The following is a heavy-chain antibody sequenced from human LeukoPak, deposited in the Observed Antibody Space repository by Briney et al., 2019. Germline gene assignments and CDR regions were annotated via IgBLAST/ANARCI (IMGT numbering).Heavy chain of an antibody. D-gene: IGHD5-24*01. V-gene: IGHV4-39*01. Sequence: SETLSLTCTVSGGSISSSSYYWGWIRQPPGKGLEWIGRIYYSGSTYYNPSLKSRVTISVDTTKNQFSLRLSSVTAADTAVYYCARLRGLEMATISYFDYWGQGTLVTVSS. CDR3: ARLRGLEMATISYFDY. CDR1: GGSISSSSYY. J-gene: IGHJ4*02. CDR2: IYYSGST.